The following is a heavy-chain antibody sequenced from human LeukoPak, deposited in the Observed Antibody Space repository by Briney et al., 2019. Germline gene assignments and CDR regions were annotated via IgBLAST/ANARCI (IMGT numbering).Heavy chain of an antibody. CDR1: GGSISSSSYY. J-gene: IGHJ6*03. D-gene: IGHD4-17*01. CDR3: ARVTDGDYYYYYMDV. V-gene: IGHV4-39*07. CDR2: IYYSGST. Sequence: SETLSLTCTVSGGSISSSSYYWGWIRQPPGKGLEWIGSIYYSGSTYYNPSLKSRVTISVDTSKNQFSLKLSSVTAADTAVYYCARVTDGDYYYYYMDVWGKGTTVTVSS.